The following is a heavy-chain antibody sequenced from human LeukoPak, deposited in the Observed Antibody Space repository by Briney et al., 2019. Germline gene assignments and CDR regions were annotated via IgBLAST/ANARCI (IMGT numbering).Heavy chain of an antibody. Sequence: SETLSLTCTVSGGSISSYYWSWIRLPAGKGLEWIGRIYTSGSTNYNPSLKSRVTMSVDTSKNQFSLKLSSVTAADTAVYYCARDSSSTSWSDAFDIWGQGTMVTVSS. D-gene: IGHD2-2*01. CDR1: GGSISSYY. V-gene: IGHV4-4*07. CDR2: IYTSGST. CDR3: ARDSSSTSWSDAFDI. J-gene: IGHJ3*02.